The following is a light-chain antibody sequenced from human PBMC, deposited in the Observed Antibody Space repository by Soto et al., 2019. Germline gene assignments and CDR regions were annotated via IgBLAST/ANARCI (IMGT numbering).Light chain of an antibody. CDR2: EVN. Sequence: QSALTQPRSVSGSPGQSVTISCTATGSDVGDSSHVSWYQLHPGKAPKLMIYEVNNRPSGVPDRFSGSKSGSTASLTISGLQAEDEGDYYCAAWDDSLSGYVFGTGTKVTVL. J-gene: IGLJ1*01. CDR1: GSDVGDSSH. CDR3: AAWDDSLSGYV. V-gene: IGLV2-11*01.